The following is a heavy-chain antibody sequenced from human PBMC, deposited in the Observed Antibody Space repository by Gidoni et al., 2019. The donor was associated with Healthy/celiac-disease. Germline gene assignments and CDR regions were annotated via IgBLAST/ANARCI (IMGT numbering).Heavy chain of an antibody. D-gene: IGHD1-26*01. CDR3: ARDHWVGASHFDY. Sequence: FTISRDNSKNTLYLQMNSLRAEDTAVYYCARDHWVGASHFDYWGQGTLVTVSS. V-gene: IGHV3-30*01. J-gene: IGHJ4*02.